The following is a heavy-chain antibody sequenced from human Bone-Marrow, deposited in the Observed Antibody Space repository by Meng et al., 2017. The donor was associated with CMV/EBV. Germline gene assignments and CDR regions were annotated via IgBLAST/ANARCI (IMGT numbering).Heavy chain of an antibody. J-gene: IGHJ4*02. D-gene: IGHD2-2*01. CDR2: IDRGGTP. CDR3: AREAGLGCSSTSCPRG. Sequence: GESLKISCAASGFTVSTCHMTWVRQTPGRGLEWVSVIDRGGTPYYADSVKGRFTISRDNSKNTLYLQMNSLRAEDTAVYYCAREAGLGCSSTSCPRGWGQGTLVTVSS. CDR1: GFTVSTCH. V-gene: IGHV3-53*01.